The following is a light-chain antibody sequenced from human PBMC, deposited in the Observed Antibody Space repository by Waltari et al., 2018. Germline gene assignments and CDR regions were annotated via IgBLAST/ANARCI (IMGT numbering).Light chain of an antibody. CDR2: KDT. Sequence: SFELTPPPSLSVSPGQTARITCSGDALSKQYAHWHQQRPGLAPGLVIYKDTERPSGIPERFSGSSSGTTVTLTISGVQAEDEADYYCQSADSSGSVVFGGGTKLTVL. J-gene: IGLJ2*01. CDR1: ALSKQY. V-gene: IGLV3-25*03. CDR3: QSADSSGSVV.